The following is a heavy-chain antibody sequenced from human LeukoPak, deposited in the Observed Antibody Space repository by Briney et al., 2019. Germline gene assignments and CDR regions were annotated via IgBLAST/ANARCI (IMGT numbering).Heavy chain of an antibody. CDR1: GDSISSDY. CDR3: ARQTGSGLFILP. CDR2: IYYTGST. D-gene: IGHD3/OR15-3a*01. J-gene: IGHJ4*02. V-gene: IGHV4-59*08. Sequence: SETLSLTCAVSGDSISSDYWSWVRQPPGKGLEWIGYIYYTGSTNYNPSLKSRVTISVDTSKNQFSLKLSSVTAADTAVYYCARQTGSGLFILPGGQGTLVTVSS.